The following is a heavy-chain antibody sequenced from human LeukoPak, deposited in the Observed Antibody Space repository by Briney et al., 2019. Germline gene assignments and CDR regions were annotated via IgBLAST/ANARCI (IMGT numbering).Heavy chain of an antibody. V-gene: IGHV4-39*01. CDR2: IYHSGNT. D-gene: IGHD3-16*01. Sequence: SSESLSLTCTVSGGSISSSAYYWGWIRQPPGKGLEWIGSIYHSGNTYYNPSLKSRVTISVDTSKNQFSLRLTSVTAADTDVYYCARPLKGGETRDYWGQGTLVTVSS. J-gene: IGHJ4*02. CDR3: ARPLKGGETRDY. CDR1: GGSISSSAYY.